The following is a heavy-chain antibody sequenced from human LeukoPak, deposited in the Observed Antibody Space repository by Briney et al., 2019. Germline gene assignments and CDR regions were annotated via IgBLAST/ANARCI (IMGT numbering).Heavy chain of an antibody. Sequence: GGSLRLSCAASGFTFSDYEMNWVRQAPGKGLEWVSYISSSGTTIYYADSVKGRFTISRDNAKNSLYLQMNSLRAEDTAVYYCASGLVPYCTNGVCYGVGPDPRDAFDIWGQGTMVTVSS. J-gene: IGHJ3*02. CDR1: GFTFSDYE. D-gene: IGHD2-8*01. CDR3: ASGLVPYCTNGVCYGVGPDPRDAFDI. CDR2: ISSSGTTI. V-gene: IGHV3-48*03.